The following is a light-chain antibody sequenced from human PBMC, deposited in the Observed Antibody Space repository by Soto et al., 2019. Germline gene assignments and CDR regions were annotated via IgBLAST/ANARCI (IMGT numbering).Light chain of an antibody. J-gene: IGLJ2*01. CDR1: SSDVGGYNY. V-gene: IGLV2-14*01. CDR3: SSYTSSNTLV. Sequence: QLVLTQPASVSGSPGQSITISCTGTSSDVGGYNYVSWYQQHPGKAPKLMIYDVINRPSGVSNRFSGSKSGNTASLTISGLQAEDEADYYCSSYTSSNTLVFGGGTKLTVL. CDR2: DVI.